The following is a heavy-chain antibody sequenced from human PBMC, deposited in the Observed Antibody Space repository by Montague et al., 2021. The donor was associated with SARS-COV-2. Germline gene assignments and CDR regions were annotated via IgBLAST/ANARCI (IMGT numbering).Heavy chain of an antibody. CDR3: ARATLPSAITTMLGPNDY. CDR2: ISSSSSYI. V-gene: IGHV3-21*01. CDR1: GFTFSSYA. D-gene: IGHD3-22*01. J-gene: IGHJ4*02. Sequence: SLRLSCAASGFTFSSYAMRWVRQAPGKGLEWVSSISSSSSYIYYADSVKGRFTISRDNAKNSLYLQMNSLRAEDTAVYYCARATLPSAITTMLGPNDYWGQGTLVTVSS.